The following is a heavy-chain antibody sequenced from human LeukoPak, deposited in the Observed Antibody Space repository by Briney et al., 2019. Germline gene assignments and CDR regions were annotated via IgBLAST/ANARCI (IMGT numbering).Heavy chain of an antibody. V-gene: IGHV3-23*01. CDR3: ARRSKYYDSSGPEWYMDV. D-gene: IGHD3-22*01. CDR1: GFTFSSYA. CDR2: ISGSGGST. Sequence: GGSLRLSCAASGFTFSSYAMHWVRQAPGKGLEWVSAISGSGGSTYYADSVKGRFTISRDNAKNSLYLQMNSLRAEDTAVYYCARRSKYYDSSGPEWYMDVWGKGTTVTISS. J-gene: IGHJ6*03.